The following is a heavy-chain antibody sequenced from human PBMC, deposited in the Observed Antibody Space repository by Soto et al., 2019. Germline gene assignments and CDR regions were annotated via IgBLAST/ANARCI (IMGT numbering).Heavy chain of an antibody. J-gene: IGHJ6*02. Sequence: SVKVSCKASGGTFSSYAISWVRQAPGQGLEWMGGIIPIFGTANYAQKFQGRVTITADESTSTAYMELSSLRSEDTAVYYCARRVKRHYYYYGMDVWGQGTTVTVSS. CDR1: GGTFSSYA. D-gene: IGHD1-1*01. CDR2: IIPIFGTA. CDR3: ARRVKRHYYYYGMDV. V-gene: IGHV1-69*13.